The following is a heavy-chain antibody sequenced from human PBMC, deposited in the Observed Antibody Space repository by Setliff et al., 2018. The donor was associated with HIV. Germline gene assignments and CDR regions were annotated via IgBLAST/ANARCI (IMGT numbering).Heavy chain of an antibody. CDR2: IHYTGST. D-gene: IGHD6-6*01. V-gene: IGHV4-61*01. Sequence: SETLSLTCSVSGGFVSSVNYYWSWIRQPPGKGLEWIGYIHYTGSTTYNPSLKSRVTISVDTSKNQFSLQLSSVTAADTAVYYCASEAWTSYRSSSGYYYYYMDVWGKGTTVTVSS. CDR3: ASEAWTSYRSSSGYYYYYMDV. J-gene: IGHJ6*03. CDR1: GGFVSSVNYY.